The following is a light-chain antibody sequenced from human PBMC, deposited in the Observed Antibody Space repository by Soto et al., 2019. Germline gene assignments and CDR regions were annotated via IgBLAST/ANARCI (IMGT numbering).Light chain of an antibody. Sequence: EIVLTQSPGTLSLSPGERVTLSCRASQSVSDNYLAWYQQKAGQAPRLIIYGASSRATGIPDRFSGRGSGTDFTLTISRLEPEDFAVYYCQQYGSSPQTFGQGTKLEIK. CDR3: QQYGSSPQT. V-gene: IGKV3-20*01. J-gene: IGKJ2*01. CDR1: QSVSDNY. CDR2: GAS.